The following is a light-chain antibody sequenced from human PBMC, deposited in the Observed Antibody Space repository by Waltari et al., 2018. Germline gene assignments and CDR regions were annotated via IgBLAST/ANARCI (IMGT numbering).Light chain of an antibody. V-gene: IGKV3-15*01. CDR3: QQYNSWPPLT. J-gene: IGKJ4*01. Sequence: ETVMTQSPATLSVSPGERATLSCRASESISSNLAWYQQKPGQAPRLLIYGASTRATGIPARFSGSASWTEFTLTISSLQSEDIAVYYCQQYNSWPPLTFGGGTKVEIK. CDR2: GAS. CDR1: ESISSN.